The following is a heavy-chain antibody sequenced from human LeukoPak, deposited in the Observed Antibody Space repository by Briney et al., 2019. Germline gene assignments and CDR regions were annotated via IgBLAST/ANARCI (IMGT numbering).Heavy chain of an antibody. V-gene: IGHV4-39*07. CDR2: IYYSGST. J-gene: IGHJ3*02. D-gene: IGHD6-13*01. Sequence: SETLSLTCTVSGGSISSSSYYWGWIRQPPGKGLEWIGSIYYSGSTYYNPSLKSRVTISVDTSKNQFSLKLSSVTAADTAVYYCARDRIAAAGTRHAFDIWGQGTMVTVSS. CDR3: ARDRIAAAGTRHAFDI. CDR1: GGSISSSSYY.